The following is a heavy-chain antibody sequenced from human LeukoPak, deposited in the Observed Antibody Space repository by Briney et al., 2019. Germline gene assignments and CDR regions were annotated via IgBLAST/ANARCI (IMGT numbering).Heavy chain of an antibody. D-gene: IGHD6-13*01. CDR1: GFTFSSYW. V-gene: IGHV3-74*01. CDR3: AREPVSSPGENWFDP. Sequence: PGGSLRLSCAASGFTFSSYWMQWVRQAPGKGLVWVSGINTDASSTSYADSVKGRFTISRDNSKNTLYLQMNSLRAEDTAVYYCAREPVSSPGENWFDPWGQGTLVTVSS. CDR2: INTDASST. J-gene: IGHJ5*02.